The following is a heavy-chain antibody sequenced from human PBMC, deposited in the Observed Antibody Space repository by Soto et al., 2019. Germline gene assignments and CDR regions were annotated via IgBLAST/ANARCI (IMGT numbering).Heavy chain of an antibody. CDR1: GFTFSSYA. V-gene: IGHV3-30-3*01. Sequence: QVQLVESGGGVVQPGRSLRLSCAASGFTFSSYAMHWVRQAPGKGLEWVAVISYDGSNKYYADSVKGRFTISRDNSKNTLYLQMNSLRAEDTAVYYCARDLSWGKKGSGYYNWGQGTLVTVSS. CDR2: ISYDGSNK. D-gene: IGHD3-22*01. J-gene: IGHJ4*02. CDR3: ARDLSWGKKGSGYYN.